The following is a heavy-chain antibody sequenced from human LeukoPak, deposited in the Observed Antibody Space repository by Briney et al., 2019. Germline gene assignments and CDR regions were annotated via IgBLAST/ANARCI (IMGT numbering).Heavy chain of an antibody. V-gene: IGHV4-39*01. J-gene: IGHJ6*04. CDR2: INHSGST. CDR1: GGSISSGGYY. D-gene: IGHD3-3*01. CDR3: ARQGMWLLSGGSVDV. Sequence: PSETLSLTCTVSGGSISSGGYYWSWIRQPPGKGLEWIGEINHSGSTNYNPSLKSRVTISVDTSKNQFSLKLSSVTAADTAVYYCARQGMWLLSGGSVDVWGKGTTVTVSS.